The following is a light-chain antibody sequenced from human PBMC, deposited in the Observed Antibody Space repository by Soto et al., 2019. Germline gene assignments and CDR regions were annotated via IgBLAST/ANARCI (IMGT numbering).Light chain of an antibody. Sequence: EIVMTQSPATLSVSPGERATLSCRASQSVSSNLVWYQQKPGQAPRLLIHGASTRATGIPDRFSGSGSGTEFTLTISSLQSEDFAVYYCQQYNKWPPVTFGGGTKVDIK. V-gene: IGKV3-15*01. CDR2: GAS. CDR3: QQYNKWPPVT. J-gene: IGKJ4*01. CDR1: QSVSSN.